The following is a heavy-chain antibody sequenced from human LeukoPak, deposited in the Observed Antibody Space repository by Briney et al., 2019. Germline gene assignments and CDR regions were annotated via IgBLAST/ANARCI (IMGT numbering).Heavy chain of an antibody. D-gene: IGHD3-9*01. V-gene: IGHV4-31*03. CDR2: IYYSGST. Sequence: SETLSLTCTVSGGSLSSGGYYWSWIRQHPGKGLEWIGYIYYSGSTYYNPSLKSRVTISVDTSKNQLSLKLSSVTAADTAVYYCARADYDILTSAFDIWGQGTMVTVSS. CDR1: GGSLSSGGYY. J-gene: IGHJ3*02. CDR3: ARADYDILTSAFDI.